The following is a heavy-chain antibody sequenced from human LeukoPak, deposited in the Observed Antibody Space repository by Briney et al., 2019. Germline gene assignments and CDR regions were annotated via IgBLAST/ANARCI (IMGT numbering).Heavy chain of an antibody. V-gene: IGHV3-21*01. J-gene: IGHJ4*02. CDR3: ARVLMGIVATNYFDY. D-gene: IGHD5-12*01. CDR1: GFTFSSYS. Sequence: GGSLRLSCAASGFTFSSYSMNWVRQAPGKGLEWVSSISSSSSYIYYADSVKGRFTISRDNAKNSLYLQMNSLRAEDTAVYYCARVLMGIVATNYFDYWGQGTLVTVSS. CDR2: ISSSSSYI.